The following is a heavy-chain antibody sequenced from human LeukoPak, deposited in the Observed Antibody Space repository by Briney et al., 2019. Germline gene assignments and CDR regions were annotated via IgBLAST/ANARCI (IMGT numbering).Heavy chain of an antibody. CDR3: GKTTAGYSSGQKPAWPVDY. Sequence: GRSLRLSCAASGFRFNNYAMHWVRQPPGTGLEWVAVISKDGIQEYYADSVKGRFTISRDNFQNTVYLQINSLRAEDTAVYYCGKTTAGYSSGQKPAWPVDYWGPGTLVTVSS. J-gene: IGHJ4*02. CDR2: ISKDGIQE. V-gene: IGHV3-30*04. D-gene: IGHD5-18*01. CDR1: GFRFNNYA.